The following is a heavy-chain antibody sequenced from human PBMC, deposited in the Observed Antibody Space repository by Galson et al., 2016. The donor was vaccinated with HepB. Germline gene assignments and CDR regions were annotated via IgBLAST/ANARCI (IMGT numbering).Heavy chain of an antibody. D-gene: IGHD4-23*01. J-gene: IGHJ4*02. CDR2: IWHDGSNK. Sequence: SLRLSCAASGFTFSTYGMHWVRQAPGKGLEWVAVIWHDGSNKYYADSVKGRFTISRDSSTLYLQVNSLRAEDTAVYYCARDRLASGNHLDYWDQGTLVTVSS. CDR3: ARDRLASGNHLDY. CDR1: GFTFSTYG. V-gene: IGHV3-33*01.